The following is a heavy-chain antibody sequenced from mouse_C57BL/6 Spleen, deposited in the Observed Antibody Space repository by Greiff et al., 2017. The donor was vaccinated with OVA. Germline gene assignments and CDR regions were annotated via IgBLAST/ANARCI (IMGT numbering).Heavy chain of an antibody. CDR3: ARGYGSSYGFAY. CDR1: GYTFTSYW. V-gene: IGHV1-64*01. D-gene: IGHD1-1*01. CDR2: IHPNSGST. Sequence: VQLQQPGAELVKPGASVKLSCKASGYTFTSYWMHWVKQRPGQGLEWIGMIHPNSGSTHYNEKFKSKATLTVDKSSSTAYMQLSSLTSEDSAVYYCARGYGSSYGFAYWGQGTLVTVS. J-gene: IGHJ3*01.